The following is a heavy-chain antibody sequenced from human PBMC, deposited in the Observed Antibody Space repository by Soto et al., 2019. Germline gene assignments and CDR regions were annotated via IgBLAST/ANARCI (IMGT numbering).Heavy chain of an antibody. D-gene: IGHD6-6*01. V-gene: IGHV3-23*01. Sequence: GGSLRLSCAASGFTFSNYAMNWVRQSPGKGLEWVSTISAAGGGTYYADSVKGRFTISRDNSKNTLYLQMNSLRAEDTALYYCAKDLAGRYGLDVWGQGTTVTVSS. CDR2: ISAAGGGT. CDR3: AKDLAGRYGLDV. CDR1: GFTFSNYA. J-gene: IGHJ6*02.